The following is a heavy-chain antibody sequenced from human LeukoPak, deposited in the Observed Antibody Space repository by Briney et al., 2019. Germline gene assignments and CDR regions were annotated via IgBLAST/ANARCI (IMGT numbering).Heavy chain of an antibody. CDR3: ARGLSGLYYYYYMDV. V-gene: IGHV1-2*02. Sequence: GASVKVSCKASGYTFTGYYMHWVRQAPGQGLEWMGWINPNSGGTNYAQKFQGRVTMTRDTSISTAYMELSRLRSDDTAVYYCARGLSGLYYYYYMDVWGKGTSVTVSS. CDR1: GYTFTGYY. CDR2: INPNSGGT. J-gene: IGHJ6*03. D-gene: IGHD2-15*01.